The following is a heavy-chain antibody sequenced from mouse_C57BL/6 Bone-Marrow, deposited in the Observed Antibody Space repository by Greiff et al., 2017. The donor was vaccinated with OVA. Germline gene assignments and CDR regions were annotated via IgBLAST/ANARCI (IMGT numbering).Heavy chain of an antibody. V-gene: IGHV1-26*01. CDR2: INPNNGGT. CDR3: AREDDYGSSAWFAY. J-gene: IGHJ3*01. CDR1: GYTFTDYY. Sequence: VQLQQSGPELVKPGASVKISCKASGYTFTDYYMNWVKQSHGKSLEWIGDINPNNGGTSYNQKFKGKATLTVDKSSSTAYMELRSLTSEDSAVDYCAREDDYGSSAWFAYWGQGTLVTVSA. D-gene: IGHD1-1*01.